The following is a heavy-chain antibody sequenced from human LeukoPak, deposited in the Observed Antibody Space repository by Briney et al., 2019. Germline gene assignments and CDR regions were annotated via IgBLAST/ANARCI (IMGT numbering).Heavy chain of an antibody. V-gene: IGHV5-51*01. J-gene: IGHJ4*02. CDR3: ARGWGYYDSSGYYFFDY. Sequence: GESLKISCKGTGYSFTSYWIGWVRQMPGKGLEWMGIIYPGDSDTRYSPSFQGQVTISADKSISTAYLQWSSLKASDTAMYYCARGWGYYDSSGYYFFDYWGQGTLVTVSS. CDR2: IYPGDSDT. D-gene: IGHD3-22*01. CDR1: GYSFTSYW.